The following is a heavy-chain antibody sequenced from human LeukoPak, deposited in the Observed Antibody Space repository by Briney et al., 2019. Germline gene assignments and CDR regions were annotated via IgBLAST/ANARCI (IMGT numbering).Heavy chain of an antibody. CDR3: ARDTSTYYYGSGSQPLDY. CDR1: GFTFSSYS. D-gene: IGHD3-10*01. Sequence: PGGSLRLSCAASGFTFSSYSMNWVRQAPGKGLEWVSSISSSSSYIYYADSVKGRFTISRDNAKNSLYLQMNSLRAEDTAVYYCARDTSTYYYGSGSQPLDYWGQGTLVTVSS. J-gene: IGHJ4*02. CDR2: ISSSSSYI. V-gene: IGHV3-21*01.